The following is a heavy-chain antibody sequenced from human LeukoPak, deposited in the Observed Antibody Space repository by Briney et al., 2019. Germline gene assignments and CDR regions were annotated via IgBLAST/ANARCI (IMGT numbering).Heavy chain of an antibody. D-gene: IGHD4-11*01. V-gene: IGHV4-34*01. J-gene: IGHJ5*02. CDR2: INHSGST. Sequence: SETLSLTCAVYGGSFSGYYWSWIRQPPGKGLEWIGEINHSGSTNYNPSLKSRVTISVDTSKNQFSLRLSPVTAADTAVYYCARVTKMTTVTTSYGFDPWGQGTLVTVSS. CDR1: GGSFSGYY. CDR3: ARVTKMTTVTTSYGFDP.